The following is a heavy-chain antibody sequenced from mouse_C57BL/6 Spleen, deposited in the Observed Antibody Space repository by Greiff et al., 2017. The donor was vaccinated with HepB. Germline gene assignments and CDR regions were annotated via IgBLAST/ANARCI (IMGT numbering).Heavy chain of an antibody. Sequence: VQLQQSGAELMKPGASVKLSCKASGYTFTGYGIEWVKQRPGQGLEWIGEIFPGSGSTNYNEKFKGKTTFTTDTSSNTTYMQLSSLTTEDSAIYCCARWGDSAGFAYWGQGTLVTVSA. V-gene: IGHV1-9*01. CDR3: ARWGDSAGFAY. D-gene: IGHD2-13*01. CDR1: GYTFTGYG. CDR2: IFPGSGST. J-gene: IGHJ3*01.